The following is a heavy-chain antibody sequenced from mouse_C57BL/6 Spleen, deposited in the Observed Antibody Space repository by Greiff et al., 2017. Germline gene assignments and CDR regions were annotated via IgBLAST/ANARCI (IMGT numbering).Heavy chain of an antibody. CDR3: ARHPHYDYPWYFDV. D-gene: IGHD2-4*01. J-gene: IGHJ1*03. CDR2: IDPSDSYT. CDR1: GYTFPSYW. V-gene: IGHV1-59*01. Sequence: QVQLQQPGAELVRPGTSVKLSCKASGYTFPSYWLHWVKQRPGQGLAWIGVIDPSDSYTNYNQKFKGKAPLTVDTSSSPAYMQLSSLTSEDSAVYYCARHPHYDYPWYFDVWGTGTTVTGSS.